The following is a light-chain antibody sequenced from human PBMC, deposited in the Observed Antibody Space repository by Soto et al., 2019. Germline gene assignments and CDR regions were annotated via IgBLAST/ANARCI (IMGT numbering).Light chain of an antibody. J-gene: IGKJ5*01. CDR2: DAS. CDR1: QSVSRY. V-gene: IGKV3-11*01. Sequence: EIVLTHSPATLALSPWEGATLSRSASQSVSRYLAWYQQKPGQAPRLLIYDASNRATGIPARFSGSGSGTDFTLTISSLEPEDFAVYYCQQRSNWPPITFGQGTRLEIK. CDR3: QQRSNWPPIT.